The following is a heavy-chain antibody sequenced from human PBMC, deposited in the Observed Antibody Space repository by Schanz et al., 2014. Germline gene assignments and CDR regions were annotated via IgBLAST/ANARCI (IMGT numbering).Heavy chain of an antibody. CDR1: GYTFAGHA. Sequence: QVQLVQSGAEVKKPGASVKVSCQASGYTFAGHAVHWVRQAPGQGPEWVGWIHTGSGNTKYSQKFEGRVTITRDTSASIVYMELSSLRSEDTAVFFCASGEARVTSSGVVIVTMNVWGNGTTDIFSP. D-gene: IGHD3-3*01. J-gene: IGHJ6*04. CDR2: IHTGSGNT. V-gene: IGHV1-3*04. CDR3: ASGEARVTSSGVVIVTMNV.